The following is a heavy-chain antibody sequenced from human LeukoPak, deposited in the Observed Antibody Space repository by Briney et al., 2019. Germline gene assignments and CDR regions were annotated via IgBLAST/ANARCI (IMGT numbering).Heavy chain of an antibody. D-gene: IGHD6-6*01. Sequence: SETLSLTCAVYGGSFSGYYWSWIRQPPGKGLEWIGYIYYSGSTYYNPSLKSRVTISVDTSKNQFSLKLSSVTAADTAVYYCARGRGYSSSSRFDYWGQGTLLTVSS. CDR3: ARGRGYSSSSRFDY. CDR2: IYYSGST. J-gene: IGHJ4*02. CDR1: GGSFSGYY. V-gene: IGHV4-30-4*08.